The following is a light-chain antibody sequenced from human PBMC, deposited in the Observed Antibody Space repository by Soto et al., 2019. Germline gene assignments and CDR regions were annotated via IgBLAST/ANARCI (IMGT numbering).Light chain of an antibody. CDR3: SSFTGTTTLDV. Sequence: QSALTQPASVSGSPGQSITISCTRTSSDVGAYKYVSWYQQHPGKVPKLIIYGVSNRPSGVSNRFSGSKSGNTAFLTISGLQPEDEADYYCSSFTGTTTLDVFGTGTKLTVL. CDR1: SSDVGAYKY. CDR2: GVS. J-gene: IGLJ1*01. V-gene: IGLV2-14*03.